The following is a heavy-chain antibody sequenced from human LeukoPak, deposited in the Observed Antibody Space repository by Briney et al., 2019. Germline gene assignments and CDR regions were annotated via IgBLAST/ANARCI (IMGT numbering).Heavy chain of an antibody. Sequence: GGSLRLPCAASGFTFSSYGMYWVRQAPGKGLEWVAVIWYDGSNKYYADSVKGRFTISRDNSKNTLYLQMNSLRAEDTAVYYCARDLCSSTSCYQGYYYGMDVWGQGTTVTVSS. CDR2: IWYDGSNK. J-gene: IGHJ6*02. CDR3: ARDLCSSTSCYQGYYYGMDV. CDR1: GFTFSSYG. V-gene: IGHV3-33*01. D-gene: IGHD2-2*01.